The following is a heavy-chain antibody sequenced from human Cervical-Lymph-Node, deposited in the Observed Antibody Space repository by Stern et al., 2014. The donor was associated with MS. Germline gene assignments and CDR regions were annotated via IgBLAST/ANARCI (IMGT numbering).Heavy chain of an antibody. CDR2: IYYRGNT. V-gene: IGHV4-39*01. J-gene: IGHJ4*02. CDR1: GGSISTDSYY. D-gene: IGHD6-13*01. CDR3: ARILIPSGVAAAGGGDY. Sequence: QVKLQESGPGLVKPSETLSLTCSVSGGSISTDSYYWGWIRQPPGGGLQWIGNIYYRGNTYYNPSLKSRVTISIDTSKNQFSLKLTSVTTADTAVYYCARILIPSGVAAAGGGDYWGQGTLVTVSS.